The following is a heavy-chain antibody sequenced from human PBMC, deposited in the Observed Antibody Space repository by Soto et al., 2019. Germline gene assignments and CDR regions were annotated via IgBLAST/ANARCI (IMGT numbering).Heavy chain of an antibody. Sequence: QVQLVQSGAEVKKPGSSVKVSCKASGGTFSSYAISWVRQAPGQGLEWMGGIIPIFGTANYAQKFQGRVTITADESTSTAYMELSSLRSEDTAVYYCARDEYCTYGVCYRSNYGMDVWGQGTTVTVSS. CDR3: ARDEYCTYGVCYRSNYGMDV. CDR2: IIPIFGTA. CDR1: GGTFSSYA. D-gene: IGHD2-8*01. V-gene: IGHV1-69*19. J-gene: IGHJ6*02.